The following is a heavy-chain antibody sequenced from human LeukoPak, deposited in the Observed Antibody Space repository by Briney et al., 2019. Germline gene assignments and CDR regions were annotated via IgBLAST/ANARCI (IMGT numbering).Heavy chain of an antibody. CDR3: AKRGVVIRVILVGFHKEAYYFDS. V-gene: IGHV3-23*01. Sequence: PGGSLRLSCAVSGITLSNYGMSWVRQAPGKGLGWVAGISDSGDRTNYADSVKGRFTISRDNPKNTLYLQMNSLRADDTAVYFCAKRGVVIRVILVGFHKEAYYFDSWGQGALVTVSS. J-gene: IGHJ4*02. D-gene: IGHD3-22*01. CDR2: ISDSGDRT. CDR1: GITLSNYG.